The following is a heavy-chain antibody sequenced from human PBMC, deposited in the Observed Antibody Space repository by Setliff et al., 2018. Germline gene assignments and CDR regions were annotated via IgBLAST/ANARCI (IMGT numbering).Heavy chain of an antibody. D-gene: IGHD6-19*01. V-gene: IGHV1-69*10. CDR2: IIPVLGMT. Sequence: GASVKVSCKASGDPFNAYGVSWVRQAPGQGLEWMGAIIPVLGMTDYAQKFQGRVTMTTDTSTSTAHMELRSLTSDDTAVYYCASEYGYSSSMDVWGNGTTVTVSS. J-gene: IGHJ6*04. CDR3: ASEYGYSSSMDV. CDR1: GDPFNAYG.